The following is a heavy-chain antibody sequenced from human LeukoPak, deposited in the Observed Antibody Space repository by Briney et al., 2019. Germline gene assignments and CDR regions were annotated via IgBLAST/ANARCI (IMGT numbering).Heavy chain of an antibody. CDR3: ARDRYYYDSSGYPNWFDP. CDR1: GGSISSSSYY. CDR2: IYYSGST. D-gene: IGHD3-22*01. Sequence: SETLSLTCTVSGGSISSSSYYWGWIRQPPGKGLEWIGSIYYSGSTYYNPSLKSRVTMSVDTSKNQFSLKLTSVTAADTAVYYCARDRYYYDSSGYPNWFDPWGQGTLVTVSS. V-gene: IGHV4-39*07. J-gene: IGHJ5*02.